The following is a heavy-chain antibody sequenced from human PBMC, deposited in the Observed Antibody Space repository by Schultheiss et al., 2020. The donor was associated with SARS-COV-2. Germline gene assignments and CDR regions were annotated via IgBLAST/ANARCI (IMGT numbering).Heavy chain of an antibody. V-gene: IGHV3-30*01. CDR3: ARDPLTSDAFDI. CDR1: GFTFSSYA. CDR2: ISYDGSNK. D-gene: IGHD3-9*01. Sequence: GGSLRLSCAASGFTFSSYAMHWVRQAPGKGLEWVAVISYDGSNKYYADSVKGRFTISRDNSKNTLYLQMNSLRAEDTAVYYCARDPLTSDAFDIWGQGTMVTVSS. J-gene: IGHJ3*02.